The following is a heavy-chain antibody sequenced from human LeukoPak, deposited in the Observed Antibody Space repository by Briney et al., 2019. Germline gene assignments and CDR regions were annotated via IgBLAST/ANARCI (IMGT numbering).Heavy chain of an antibody. Sequence: PGGSLRLSCSASGFTFSGYSMHWVRQAPGKGLEFVSAINNNGHNTYYADSVKGRFTISRDNSKSTLCLQVSSLRPEDTAVYYCVTVANVYDYWGQGTLVTVSS. CDR1: GFTFSGYS. CDR2: INNNGHNT. CDR3: VTVANVYDY. J-gene: IGHJ4*02. V-gene: IGHV3-64D*09. D-gene: IGHD4/OR15-4a*01.